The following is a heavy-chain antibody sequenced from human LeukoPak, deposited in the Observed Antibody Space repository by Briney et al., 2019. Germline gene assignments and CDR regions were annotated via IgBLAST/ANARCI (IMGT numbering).Heavy chain of an antibody. V-gene: IGHV3-74*01. Sequence: GGSLRLSCAASGFTFSNHWMHWVRQAPGKGLMWVSRINRDGSRADYADSVKGRFTISRDDAKNTLYLQVNSLRAEDTAVYFCARGGSDTAMAHDYWGQGTLVTVSS. CDR3: ARGGSDTAMAHDY. D-gene: IGHD5-18*01. J-gene: IGHJ4*02. CDR1: GFTFSNHW. CDR2: INRDGSRA.